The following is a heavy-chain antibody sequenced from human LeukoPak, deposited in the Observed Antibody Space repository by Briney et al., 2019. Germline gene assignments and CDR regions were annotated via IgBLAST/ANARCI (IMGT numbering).Heavy chain of an antibody. CDR2: VSSSGSDT. D-gene: IGHD2-15*01. Sequence: GGSLRLSCAASGFIFTTYAMGWVRQLPGKGLEWVSSVSSSGSDTYYTSSVKGRFTISRDNSKNTLYLQMNSLRAEDTAVYYCAKGAEAFYCSGGSCYIYYFDYWGQGTLVTVSS. J-gene: IGHJ4*02. CDR1: GFIFTTYA. CDR3: AKGAEAFYCSGGSCYIYYFDY. V-gene: IGHV3-23*05.